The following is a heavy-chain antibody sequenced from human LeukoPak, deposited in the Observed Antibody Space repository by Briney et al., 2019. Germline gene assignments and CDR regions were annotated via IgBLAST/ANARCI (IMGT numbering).Heavy chain of an antibody. D-gene: IGHD4-17*01. CDR2: ISSSGSTI. J-gene: IGHJ4*02. Sequence: GGSLRLSCAASGFTFSSYEMNWVRQAPGKGLEWVSYISSSGSTIYYADSVKGRFTISRDNAKNSLYLQMNSLRAKDTAVYYCARDMTTVSDYWGQGTLVTVSS. CDR1: GFTFSSYE. V-gene: IGHV3-48*03. CDR3: ARDMTTVSDY.